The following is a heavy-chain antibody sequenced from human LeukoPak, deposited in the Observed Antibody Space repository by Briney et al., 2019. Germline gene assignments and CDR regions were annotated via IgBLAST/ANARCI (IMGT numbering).Heavy chain of an antibody. J-gene: IGHJ5*02. CDR3: ARHNSVQLVDP. CDR2: IYYSGST. CDR1: GGSISSYY. Sequence: SETLSLTCTVSGGSISSYYWSWIRQPPGKGLEWIGSIYYSGSTYYNPSLKSRVTISVDTSKNQFSLKLSSVTAADTAVYYCARHNSVQLVDPWGQGTLVTVSS. V-gene: IGHV4-39*01. D-gene: IGHD6-6*01.